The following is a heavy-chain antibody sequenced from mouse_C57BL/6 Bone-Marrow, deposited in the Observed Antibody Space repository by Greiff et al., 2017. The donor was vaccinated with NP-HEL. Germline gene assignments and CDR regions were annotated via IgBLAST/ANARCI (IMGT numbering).Heavy chain of an antibody. J-gene: IGHJ2*01. CDR3: ARSLGY. CDR2: IDPSDSYT. CDR1: GYTFTSYW. V-gene: IGHV1-50*01. Sequence: QVQLQQSGAELVKPGASVKLSCKASGYTFTSYWMQWVKQRPGQGLEWIGEIDPSDSYTNYNQKFKGKATLTVDTSSSTAYMQLSSLTSEDSAVYYCARSLGYWGQGTTLTVSS.